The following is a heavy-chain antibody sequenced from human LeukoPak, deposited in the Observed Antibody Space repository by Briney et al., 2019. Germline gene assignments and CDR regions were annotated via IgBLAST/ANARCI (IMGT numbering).Heavy chain of an antibody. D-gene: IGHD6-13*01. CDR1: GDSMTNYY. J-gene: IGHJ4*02. Sequence: PSETLSLTCTVSGDSMTNYYWNWVRQPPGKGLEWIGYIYYSGSTNYNPSLKSRVTISVDTSKNQFSLKLSSVTAADTAVYYCARLGGYSSSWSLGYFDYWGQGTLVTVSS. CDR2: IYYSGST. CDR3: ARLGGYSSSWSLGYFDY. V-gene: IGHV4-59*08.